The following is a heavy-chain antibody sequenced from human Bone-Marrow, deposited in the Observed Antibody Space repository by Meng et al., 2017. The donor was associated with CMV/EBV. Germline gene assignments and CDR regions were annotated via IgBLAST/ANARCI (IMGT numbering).Heavy chain of an antibody. CDR3: AKVGYCSSTSCSNH. Sequence: AAGFTFSSYAMSWVRQAREKGLGWVSAISSSGGSTYYADSVKGRFTISRDNSKNTLYLQMSSMRAEDTAVYYCAKVGYCSSTSCSNHWGQGTLVTVSS. J-gene: IGHJ4*02. CDR1: GFTFSSYA. D-gene: IGHD2-2*03. V-gene: IGHV3-23*01. CDR2: ISSSGGST.